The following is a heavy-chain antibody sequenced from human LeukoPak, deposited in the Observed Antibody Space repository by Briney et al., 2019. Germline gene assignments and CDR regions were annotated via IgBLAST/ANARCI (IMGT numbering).Heavy chain of an antibody. D-gene: IGHD6-13*01. CDR1: GGTFSSYA. J-gene: IGHJ4*02. V-gene: IGHV1-69*06. CDR3: ARDKEAAPLYY. Sequence: ASVTVSCKSSGGTFSSYAISWVRQAPGQGLERMGGIIPIFGTANYAQKFQGRVTITADKSTSTAYMELSSLRSEDTAVYYCARDKEAAPLYYWGQGTLVTVSS. CDR2: IIPIFGTA.